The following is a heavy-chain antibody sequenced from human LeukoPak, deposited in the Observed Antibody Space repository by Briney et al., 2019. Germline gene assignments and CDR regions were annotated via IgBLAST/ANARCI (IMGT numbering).Heavy chain of an antibody. J-gene: IGHJ4*02. V-gene: IGHV4-34*01. CDR3: ARVGAYGDYLGH. Sequence: SETLSLTCAVYGGSFRGYYWNWIRQPPGKGLEWIGEINHSGSTNYNPSLKSRVTISVDTSKNQFSLKLSSVTAADTAVYYCARVGAYGDYLGHWGQGTLVAVSS. CDR2: INHSGST. CDR1: GGSFRGYY. D-gene: IGHD4-17*01.